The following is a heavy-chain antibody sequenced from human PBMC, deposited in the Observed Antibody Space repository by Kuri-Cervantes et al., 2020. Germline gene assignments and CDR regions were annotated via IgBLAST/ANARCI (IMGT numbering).Heavy chain of an antibody. CDR2: FDPEDGET. Sequence: ASVKVSCKVSGYTLTELSMHWVRQAPGKGLEWMGGFDPEDGETIYAQKFQGRVTITTDESTSTAYMELSSLRSEDTAVYYCARGRITMIVVATTDAFDIWGQGTMVTVSS. D-gene: IGHD3-22*01. CDR1: GYTLTELS. J-gene: IGHJ3*02. V-gene: IGHV1-24*01. CDR3: ARGRITMIVVATTDAFDI.